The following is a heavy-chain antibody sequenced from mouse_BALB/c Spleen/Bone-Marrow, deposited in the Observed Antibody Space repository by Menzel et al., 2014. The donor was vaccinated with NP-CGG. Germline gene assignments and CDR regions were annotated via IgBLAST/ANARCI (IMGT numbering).Heavy chain of an antibody. CDR2: IYPGSGTT. CDR1: GYTFNDYY. D-gene: IGHD1-2*01. CDR3: ARDYGYVDAMNY. V-gene: IGHV1-84*02. J-gene: IGHJ4*01. Sequence: QVQLQQSGPELVKPGASVKISCKASGYTFNDYYINWVKQKPGQGLEWIGWIYPGSGTTKYNENFKGKATLTVDTSSSTAYIQLSRLTSEDTAVYFCARDYGYVDAMNYWGQGTSVTVSS.